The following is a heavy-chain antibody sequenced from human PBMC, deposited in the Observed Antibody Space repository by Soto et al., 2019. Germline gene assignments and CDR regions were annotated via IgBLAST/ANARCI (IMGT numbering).Heavy chain of an antibody. CDR1: GFTFSSYA. V-gene: IGHV3-23*01. D-gene: IGHD3-10*01. Sequence: PGGSLRLSCAASGFTFSSYAMSWVRQAPGKGLEWVSAISGSGGSTYYADSVKGRFTISRDNPKNTLHLQMNSLRAEDTAVYYCVKDYYGSRPNWFDPWGQGTLVTVSS. CDR3: VKDYYGSRPNWFDP. CDR2: ISGSGGST. J-gene: IGHJ5*02.